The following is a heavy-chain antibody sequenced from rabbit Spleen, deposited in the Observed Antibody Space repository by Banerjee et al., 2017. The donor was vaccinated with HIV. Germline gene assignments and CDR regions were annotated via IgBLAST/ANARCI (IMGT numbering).Heavy chain of an antibody. V-gene: IGHV1S45*01. CDR1: GFPFSNKAV. Sequence: QQQLVESGGGLVKPGASLTLTCKASGFPFSNKAVMCWDRQAPGKGLEWIACINAVTGKAVYASWAKGRFTFSKTSSTTVTLQMNSLTAADTATYFCVRGTSSDWGAFHLWGPGTLVTVS. D-gene: IGHD4-1*01. J-gene: IGHJ4*01. CDR2: INAVTGKA. CDR3: VRGTSSDWGAFHL.